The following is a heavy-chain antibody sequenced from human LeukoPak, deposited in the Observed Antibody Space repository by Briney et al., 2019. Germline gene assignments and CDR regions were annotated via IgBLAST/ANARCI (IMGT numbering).Heavy chain of an antibody. CDR1: EFIFGTSL. J-gene: IGHJ4*02. CDR2: VRPDGSEK. Sequence: GGSLRLSCAVSEFIFGTSLMTWVRQAPGKGLEWVASVRPDGSEKTYVDSVRGRFTISRDNAKKSLYLQMNSLRAEDTAVYYCATGRATSIYWGQGTLVTVSS. V-gene: IGHV3-7*03. CDR3: ATGRATSIY.